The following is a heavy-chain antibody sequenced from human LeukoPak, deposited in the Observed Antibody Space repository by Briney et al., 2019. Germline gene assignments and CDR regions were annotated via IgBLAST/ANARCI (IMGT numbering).Heavy chain of an antibody. V-gene: IGHV1-3*01. Sequence: ASVNVSCKASGYIFTSYAMHWVRQAPGQRLEWMGWINAGNGNTKYSQKFQGRVTITRDTSASTVYMELSSLRSEDTAVYYCARDIDRVFNWFDPWGQGTLVTVSS. CDR2: INAGNGNT. CDR3: ARDIDRVFNWFDP. CDR1: GYIFTSYA. D-gene: IGHD6-13*01. J-gene: IGHJ5*02.